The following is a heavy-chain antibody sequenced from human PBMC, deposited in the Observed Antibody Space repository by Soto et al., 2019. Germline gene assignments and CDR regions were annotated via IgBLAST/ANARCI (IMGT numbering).Heavy chain of an antibody. CDR3: ARESTSGLDY. J-gene: IGHJ4*02. CDR1: GGSFGIYP. Sequence: QVQLVPSGAEVKKPGSSVKVSCQTSGGSFGIYPISWVLQSHGQCLEWVGRVIPILNVANYTQKLHGRLTLTADKSTTTAYMELSSLTSEDTAVYYCARESTSGLDYWGQGTLVTVSS. CDR2: VIPILNVA. V-gene: IGHV1-69*04. D-gene: IGHD2-2*01.